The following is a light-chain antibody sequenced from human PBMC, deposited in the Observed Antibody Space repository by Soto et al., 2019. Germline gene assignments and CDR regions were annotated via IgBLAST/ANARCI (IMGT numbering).Light chain of an antibody. CDR1: SGAVGGYNL. CDR2: EVT. V-gene: IGLV2-23*02. J-gene: IGLJ1*01. CDR3: CSYAGNSEV. Sequence: QSVLTQPASVSGSPGQSITIPCTGTSGAVGGYNLVSWYQQHPGKDPKHMIYEVTERPSGVSKRFSCSKSGNTASLKISGLQPDDEADYYCCSYAGNSEVFGTGTKLTVL.